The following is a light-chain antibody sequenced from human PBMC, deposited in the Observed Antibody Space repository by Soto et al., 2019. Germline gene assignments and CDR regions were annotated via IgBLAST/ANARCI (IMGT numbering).Light chain of an antibody. J-gene: IGKJ1*01. CDR1: QSLSTN. V-gene: IGKV3-15*01. CDR2: GAS. Sequence: EIILTQSPATLSLNKGERATLSCRASQSLSTNLARYQQKPGQAPRLLIYGASPRATGIPARFWGSGSGTDFTLTIISLQHEDVATYYCQKYNSAPWTFGQGTMVDI. CDR3: QKYNSAPWT.